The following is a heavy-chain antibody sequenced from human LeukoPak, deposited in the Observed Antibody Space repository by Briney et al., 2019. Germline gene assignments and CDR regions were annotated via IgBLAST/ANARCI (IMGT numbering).Heavy chain of an antibody. CDR1: GGSISRYY. J-gene: IGHJ5*02. V-gene: IGHV4-59*08. D-gene: IGHD1-26*01. CDR2: IYYSGST. CDR3: ARLRVGANYGWFDP. Sequence: SETLSLTCTVSGGSISRYYWSWIRQPPGKGLEWIGYIYYSGSTNYNPSLKSRVTISVDTSKNQFSLKLSSVTAADTAVYYCARLRVGANYGWFDPWGQGTLVTVSS.